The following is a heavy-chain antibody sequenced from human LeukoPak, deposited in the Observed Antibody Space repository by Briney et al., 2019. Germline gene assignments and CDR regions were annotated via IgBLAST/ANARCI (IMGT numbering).Heavy chain of an antibody. D-gene: IGHD4-23*01. CDR3: ARVLGQLPPQ. CDR2: ISSDGGNK. V-gene: IGHV3-30*04. J-gene: IGHJ4*02. CDR1: GFTFSSYA. Sequence: PGRSLRLSCAASGFTFSSYAMHWGRQAPGKGLEWVTVISSDGGNKYYADSVKGRFTISRDNSMNTLFLQLDSLGPEDTAVYYCARVLGQLPPQWGQGTLVTVSS.